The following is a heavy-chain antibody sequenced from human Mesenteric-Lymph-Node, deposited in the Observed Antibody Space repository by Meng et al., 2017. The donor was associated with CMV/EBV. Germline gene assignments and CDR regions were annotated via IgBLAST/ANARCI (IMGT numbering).Heavy chain of an antibody. J-gene: IGHJ6*02. CDR3: ARDSSLVGATQGPNYYYFYGMDV. Sequence: ETLSLTCTVSGGSIRNSSYYWGWLRQPPEKGLEWIGSIYYSGSTFYNPSLKSRVTISIDTSKNQFSLKLGSVTAADTALYYCARDSSLVGATQGPNYYYFYGMDVWGQGTTVTVSS. D-gene: IGHD1-26*01. CDR1: GGSIRNSSYY. V-gene: IGHV4-39*07. CDR2: IYYSGST.